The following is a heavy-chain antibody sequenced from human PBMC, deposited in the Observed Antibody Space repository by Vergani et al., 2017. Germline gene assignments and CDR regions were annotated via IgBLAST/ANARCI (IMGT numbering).Heavy chain of an antibody. CDR1: GYSFINFG. CDR3: AREGVDDNNGGTYRCPSYYGMGG. D-gene: IGHD2-8*01. CDR2: VSPYNGNT. V-gene: IGHV1-18*01. Sequence: QSHLVHSADEVKNPGASVQVSCKPSGYSFINFGISGVRPAPGQGLEWLGWVSPYNGNTNYGQKSQGRVTMTTETSTRTAYTQLSSLTFDDTAVYYCAREGVDDNNGGTYRCPSYYGMGGWGQGTKVTVAS. J-gene: IGHJ6*02.